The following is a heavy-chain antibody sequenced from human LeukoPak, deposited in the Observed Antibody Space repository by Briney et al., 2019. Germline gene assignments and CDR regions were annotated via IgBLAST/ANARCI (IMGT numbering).Heavy chain of an antibody. CDR2: IRNDGSNQ. Sequence: PGGSLRLSCAASGFTFSRHGMHWVRQAPGKGLDWVAFIRNDGSNQYYADSVTGRFIVSRDNSKNALNLQMNSLRPEDTAVYYCAKGVGGSANYYYMDVWGKGTTVTVSS. V-gene: IGHV3-30*02. CDR1: GFTFSRHG. CDR3: AKGVGGSANYYYMDV. J-gene: IGHJ6*03. D-gene: IGHD3-10*01.